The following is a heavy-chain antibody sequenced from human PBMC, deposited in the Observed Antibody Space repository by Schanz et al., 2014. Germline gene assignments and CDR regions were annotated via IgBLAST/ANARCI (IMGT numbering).Heavy chain of an antibody. Sequence: VQLEQSGAEVKKPGASVKVSCKASGYTFISYGIKWVRQAPGQGLEWMGWISAYNGHTDYAQKLQGRVTLTTDTSANTAYMELRSLRSDDTAHYYCVRVPSRDVSFDLWGRGTLVTVSS. CDR3: VRVPSRDVSFDL. CDR2: ISAYNGHT. D-gene: IGHD3-16*01. J-gene: IGHJ2*01. V-gene: IGHV1-18*01. CDR1: GYTFISYG.